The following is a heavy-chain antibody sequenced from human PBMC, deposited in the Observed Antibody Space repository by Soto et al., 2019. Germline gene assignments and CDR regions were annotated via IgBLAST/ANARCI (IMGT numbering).Heavy chain of an antibody. J-gene: IGHJ4*02. CDR3: ARVRSGWGIDY. CDR1: GGSISSGGYS. D-gene: IGHD6-19*01. CDR2: IYHSGST. V-gene: IGHV4-30-2*01. Sequence: QLQLQESRTGLVKPSQTLSLTCAVSGGSISSGGYSWSWIRQPPGKGLEYIGYIYHSGSTYYNPSLKSRVTISVDRSKNQFSLKLSSVTAADSAVYYCARVRSGWGIDYWGQGTLVTVSS.